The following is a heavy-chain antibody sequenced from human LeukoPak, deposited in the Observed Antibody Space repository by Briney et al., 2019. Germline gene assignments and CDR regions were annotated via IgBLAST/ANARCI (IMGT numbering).Heavy chain of an antibody. J-gene: IGHJ3*02. CDR1: GYTFTSYG. CDR3: ARDRPGRLPEDAFDI. V-gene: IGHV1-18*01. CDR2: ISAYNGNT. D-gene: IGHD1-1*01. Sequence: VASVKVSCKASGYTFTSYGISWVRQAPGQGLEWMGWISAYNGNTNYAQKLQGRVTMTTDTSTSTAYMELRSLRSDDTAVYYCARDRPGRLPEDAFDIWGQGTMVTVSS.